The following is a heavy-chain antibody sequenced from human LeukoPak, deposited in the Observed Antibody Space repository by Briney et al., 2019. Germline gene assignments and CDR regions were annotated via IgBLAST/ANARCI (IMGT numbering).Heavy chain of an antibody. CDR3: ARASITIFGVVSPLDY. D-gene: IGHD3-3*01. V-gene: IGHV1-2*02. Sequence: ASVKVSCKASGYTFTGYYMHWVRQAPGQGLEWMGWINPNSGGTNYAQKFQGRVTMTRDTSISTAYMELSRLTSDDTAVYYCARASITIFGVVSPLDYWGQGTLATVSS. J-gene: IGHJ4*02. CDR1: GYTFTGYY. CDR2: INPNSGGT.